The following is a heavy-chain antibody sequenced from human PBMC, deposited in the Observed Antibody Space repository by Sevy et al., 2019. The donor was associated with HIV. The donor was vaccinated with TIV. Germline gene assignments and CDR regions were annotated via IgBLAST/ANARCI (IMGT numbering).Heavy chain of an antibody. CDR2: TRNKADGYTK. V-gene: IGHV3-72*01. CDR3: ATHAGIAAAGRVFDY. Sequence: GGSLRLSCVASGFTFSDHYMEWVRQAPGKGLEWVGRTRNKADGYTKEYAAFVKGRFTIQREKSKNSLYVQMNSLKAEDTAVYYCATHAGIAAAGRVFDYWGQGTLVTVSS. J-gene: IGHJ4*02. D-gene: IGHD6-13*01. CDR1: GFTFSDHY.